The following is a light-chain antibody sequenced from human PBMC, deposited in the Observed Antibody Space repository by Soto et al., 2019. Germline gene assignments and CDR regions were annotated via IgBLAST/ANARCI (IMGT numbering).Light chain of an antibody. CDR2: SAS. Sequence: EIVMTQSPATLSVSPGERATLSCRASQSVSNNLAWYQQKPGQAPRLLMYSASTRATGIPARFSGSGSGTEFTLTISSLQSADFAVYFCQQYNNWARTLGQRTKVEVK. CDR3: QQYNNWART. CDR1: QSVSNN. J-gene: IGKJ1*01. V-gene: IGKV3-15*01.